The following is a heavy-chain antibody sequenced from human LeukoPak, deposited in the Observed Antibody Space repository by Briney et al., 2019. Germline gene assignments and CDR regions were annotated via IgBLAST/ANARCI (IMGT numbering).Heavy chain of an antibody. CDR2: ISYDGSNK. Sequence: QPGRSLRLSCAASGFTFSSYAMHWVRQAPGKGLEWVAVISYDGSNKYYADSVKGRFTISRDNSKNTLYRQMNSLRAEDTAVYYCARELGSSGGSFDYWGQGTLVTVSS. V-gene: IGHV3-30-3*01. J-gene: IGHJ4*02. CDR1: GFTFSSYA. CDR3: ARELGSSGGSFDY. D-gene: IGHD6-19*01.